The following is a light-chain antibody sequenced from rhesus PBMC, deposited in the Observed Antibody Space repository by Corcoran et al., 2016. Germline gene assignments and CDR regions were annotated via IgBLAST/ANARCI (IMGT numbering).Light chain of an antibody. CDR1: SSDIGGYNR. Sequence: QAALTQSPSVSGSPGQSVTISCTGTSSDIGGYNRVSWYQQHPGKAPKLMIYEVSKRPSGVSDRFSGSKSGNTASLTISGLQAEDDADYYSSSYASSSAYIFGAGTRLTVL. CDR3: SSYASSSAYI. J-gene: IGLJ1*01. CDR2: EVS. V-gene: IGLV2-13*02.